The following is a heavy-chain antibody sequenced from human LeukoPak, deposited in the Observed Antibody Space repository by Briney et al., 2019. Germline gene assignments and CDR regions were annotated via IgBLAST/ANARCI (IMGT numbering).Heavy chain of an antibody. Sequence: SETLSLTCTVSGGSVNTADFYWSWIRQPPGKGLEWMGYIYYTGSTRYNPSLRSRLTISVDTSKNHFSLQLSSVTAADTAVYYCARTGYCSGSSCYQGWFDPWGQGTLVTVSS. V-gene: IGHV4-61*03. J-gene: IGHJ5*02. CDR3: ARTGYCSGSSCYQGWFDP. CDR2: IYYTGST. CDR1: GGSVNTADFY. D-gene: IGHD2-15*01.